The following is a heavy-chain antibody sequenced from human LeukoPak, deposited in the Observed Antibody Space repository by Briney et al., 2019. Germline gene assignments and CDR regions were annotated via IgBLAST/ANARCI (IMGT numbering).Heavy chain of an antibody. CDR2: IKQDGSEK. CDR1: GFTFSSYW. CDR3: ARDPYCDYVWGSYRGDGMDV. V-gene: IGHV3-7*03. D-gene: IGHD3-16*02. J-gene: IGHJ6*04. Sequence: GGSLRLSCAASGFTFSSYWMSWVRQAPGKGLEWVANIKQDGSEKYYVDSVKGRFTISRDNAKNSLYLQMNSLRAEDTAVYYCARDPYCDYVWGSYRGDGMDVWGKGTTVTVSS.